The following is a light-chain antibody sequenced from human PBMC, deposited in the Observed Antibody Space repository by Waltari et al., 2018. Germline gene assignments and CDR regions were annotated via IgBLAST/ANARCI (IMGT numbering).Light chain of an antibody. V-gene: IGLV2-14*03. Sequence: QSALTQPASVSGSPGQSITISCTGSSSDVGAYNYVSWYQQHPGKAPKPMVYEVSNRPSGVSHRFSGSKSSNTASLTISWLLAEDEADYYCISYSSSTTLGVFGGGTKLTVL. J-gene: IGLJ2*01. CDR1: SSDVGAYNY. CDR3: ISYSSSTTLGV. CDR2: EVS.